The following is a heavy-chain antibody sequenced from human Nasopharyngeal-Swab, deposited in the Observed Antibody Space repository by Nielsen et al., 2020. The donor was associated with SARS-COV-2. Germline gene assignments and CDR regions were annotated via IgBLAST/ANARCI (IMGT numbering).Heavy chain of an antibody. CDR1: GFTFGDYA. CDR3: TRGGNYDFWSGYLRYYYGMDV. D-gene: IGHD3-3*01. V-gene: IGHV3-49*03. Sequence: GSLRLSCTASGFTFGDYAMSWFRQAPGKGLEWVGFIRSKAYGGTTEYAASVKGRFTISRDDSKSIAYLQMNSLKTEDTAVYYCTRGGNYDFWSGYLRYYYGMDVWGQGTTVTVSS. CDR2: IRSKAYGGTT. J-gene: IGHJ6*02.